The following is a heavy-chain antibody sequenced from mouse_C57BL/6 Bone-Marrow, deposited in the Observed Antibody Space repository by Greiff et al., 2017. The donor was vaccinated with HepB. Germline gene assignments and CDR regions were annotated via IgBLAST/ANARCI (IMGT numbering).Heavy chain of an antibody. Sequence: QVQLKESGPGLVQPSQSLSITCTVSGFSLTSYGVHWVRQSPGKGLEWLGVIWSGGSTDYNAAFISRLSISKDNSKSQVFFKMNSLQADDTAIYYCARKGYDLYYYAMDYWGQGTSVTVSS. CDR3: ARKGYDLYYYAMDY. CDR1: GFSLTSYG. D-gene: IGHD2-2*01. J-gene: IGHJ4*01. V-gene: IGHV2-2*01. CDR2: IWSGGST.